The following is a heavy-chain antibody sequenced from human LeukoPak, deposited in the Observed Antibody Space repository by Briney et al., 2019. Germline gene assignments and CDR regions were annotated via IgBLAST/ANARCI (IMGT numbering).Heavy chain of an antibody. CDR3: ARAPPGIGMMDY. CDR2: INPSGGST. CDR1: GYTFTSYY. D-gene: IGHD1-26*01. V-gene: IGHV1-46*01. J-gene: IGHJ4*02. Sequence: ASVKVSCKASGYTFTSYYMHWVRQAPGQGLEWMGIINPSGGSTSYAQEFQGRVTMTRDTSTSTVYMELSSLRSEDTAVYYCARAPPGIGMMDYWGQGTLVTVSS.